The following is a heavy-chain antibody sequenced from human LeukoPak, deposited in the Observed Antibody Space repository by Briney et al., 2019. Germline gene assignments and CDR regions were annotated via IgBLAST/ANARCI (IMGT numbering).Heavy chain of an antibody. Sequence: GGSLRLSCAASGFTFRSYSMNWVRQAPGKGLEWVSSISSSSSHIHYADSVRGRFTISRDNAKNSLYLQMNSLRAEDTAVYYCARSYSSSRGTFDYWGQGTLVTVSS. J-gene: IGHJ4*02. CDR1: GFTFRSYS. CDR2: ISSSSSHI. D-gene: IGHD6-6*01. CDR3: ARSYSSSRGTFDY. V-gene: IGHV3-21*01.